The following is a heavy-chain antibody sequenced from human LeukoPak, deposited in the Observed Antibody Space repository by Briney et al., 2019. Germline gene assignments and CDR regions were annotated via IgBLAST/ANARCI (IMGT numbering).Heavy chain of an antibody. D-gene: IGHD3-22*01. CDR3: AKGRSYYDSSGYRGHPFDY. CDR1: GFTFSSYA. Sequence: GGSLRLSCAASGFTFSSYAMSWVRQAPGKGMGWVSAISGSGGSTYYADSVKGRFTISRDNSKNTLYLQMNSLRAEDTAVYYCAKGRSYYDSSGYRGHPFDYWGQGTLVTVSS. CDR2: ISGSGGST. V-gene: IGHV3-23*01. J-gene: IGHJ4*02.